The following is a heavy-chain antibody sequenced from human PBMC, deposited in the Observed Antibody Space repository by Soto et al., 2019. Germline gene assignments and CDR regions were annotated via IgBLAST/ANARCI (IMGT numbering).Heavy chain of an antibody. CDR3: ARAIMITFGGVIANDY. V-gene: IGHV3-21*01. Sequence: PGGSLRLSCAASGFTFSSYSMNWVRQAPGKVLEWVSSISSSSSYIYYAASVKGRFTISRDNAKNSLYLQMNSLRAEDTAVYYCARAIMITFGGVIANDYWGQGTLVTVSS. J-gene: IGHJ4*02. D-gene: IGHD3-16*02. CDR1: GFTFSSYS. CDR2: ISSSSSYI.